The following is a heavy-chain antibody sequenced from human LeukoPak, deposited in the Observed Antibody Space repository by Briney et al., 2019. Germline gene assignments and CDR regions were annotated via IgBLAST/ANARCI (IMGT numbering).Heavy chain of an antibody. CDR3: ARASAHSPVSD. V-gene: IGHV1-18*01. CDR1: GYTFTSYG. D-gene: IGHD5/OR15-5a*01. CDR2: ISTYNGNT. J-gene: IGHJ4*02. Sequence: ASVKVSYKASGYTFTSYGISWVRQAPGQGLEWLGWISTYNGNTHYAQKFQGRVTMTRDTSISTAYMELSRLRSDDTAVYYCARASAHSPVSDWGQGTLVTVSS.